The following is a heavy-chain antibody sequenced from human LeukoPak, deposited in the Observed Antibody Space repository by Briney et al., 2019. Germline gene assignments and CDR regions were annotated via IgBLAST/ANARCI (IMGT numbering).Heavy chain of an antibody. J-gene: IGHJ4*02. Sequence: ASVKASCKASGYTFTNYGISWVRQAPGQGLEWMGWISAYNGNTNYAQKLQGRVTMTTDTSTSTAYMELRSLRSDDTAVYYCARGGDGDILTGLVFDYWGQGTLVTVSS. V-gene: IGHV1-18*01. D-gene: IGHD3-9*01. CDR1: GYTFTNYG. CDR3: ARGGDGDILTGLVFDY. CDR2: ISAYNGNT.